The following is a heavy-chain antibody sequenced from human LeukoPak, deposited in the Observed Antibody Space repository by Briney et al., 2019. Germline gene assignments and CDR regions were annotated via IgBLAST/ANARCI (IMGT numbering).Heavy chain of an antibody. V-gene: IGHV3-33*01. CDR1: GFTFSSYG. D-gene: IGHD3-22*01. J-gene: IGHJ4*02. CDR2: IWYDGSNK. Sequence: GRSLRLSCAASGFTFSSYGMHWVRQAPGKGLEWVAVIWYDGSNKYYADSVKGRFTISRDNSKNTLYLQMNSLRAEDTAVYHCARGGDSSGYYDYWGQGTLVTVSS. CDR3: ARGGDSSGYYDY.